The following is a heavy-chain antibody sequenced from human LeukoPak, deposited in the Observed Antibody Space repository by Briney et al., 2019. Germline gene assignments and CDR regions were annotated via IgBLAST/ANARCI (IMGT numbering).Heavy chain of an antibody. J-gene: IGHJ4*02. D-gene: IGHD3-10*01. CDR2: ISSSSSYI. CDR1: GFTFSSYS. CDR3: ARDRDRYYFDY. Sequence: GGSLRLSCAASGFTFSSYSMNWVRQAPGKGLEWVSSISSSSSYIYYADSVKGRFTISRDNSKNTLYVQMNSLRAEDTAVYYCARDRDRYYFDYWGQGTLVTVSS. V-gene: IGHV3-21*01.